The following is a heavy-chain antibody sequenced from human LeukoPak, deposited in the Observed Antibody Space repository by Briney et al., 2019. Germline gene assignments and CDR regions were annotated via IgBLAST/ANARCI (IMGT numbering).Heavy chain of an antibody. CDR3: ATQEKDCGGDCYYPYYYYGMDV. CDR1: GFTFSTYN. D-gene: IGHD2-21*02. V-gene: IGHV3-48*02. CDR2: ITSSSTNI. Sequence: PGGSLRLSCAASGFTFSTYNMNWVRQAPGKGLEWVSHITSSSTNIYYADSVKGRFTISRDNAKNALSLQMNSLRDEDTAVYYCATQEKDCGGDCYYPYYYYGMDVWGQGTTVTVSS. J-gene: IGHJ6*02.